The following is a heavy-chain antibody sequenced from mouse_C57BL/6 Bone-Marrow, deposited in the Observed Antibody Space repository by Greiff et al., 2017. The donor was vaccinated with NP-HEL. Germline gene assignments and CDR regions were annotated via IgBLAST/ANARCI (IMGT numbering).Heavy chain of an antibody. CDR2: IRPNSGST. CDR3: ARGDYGSSWFAY. Sequence: QVQLQQSGAELVKPGASVKLSCTASGYTFTSYWMPWVKQRPGQGLEWIGMIRPNSGSTNYNEKFKGQATLTVDKSSSTAYMQLSSLTSEDAAVYYCARGDYGSSWFAYWGQGTLVTVSA. D-gene: IGHD1-1*01. CDR1: GYTFTSYW. J-gene: IGHJ3*01. V-gene: IGHV1-64*01.